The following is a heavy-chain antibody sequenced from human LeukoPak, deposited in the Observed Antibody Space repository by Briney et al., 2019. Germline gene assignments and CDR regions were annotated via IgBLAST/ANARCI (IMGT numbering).Heavy chain of an antibody. V-gene: IGHV3-30*02. CDR2: IRYDGSNK. Sequence: GGSLRLSCAASGFTFSSYGMHWVRQAPGKGLEWVAFIRYDGSNKYYADSVKGRFTISRDSSKNTLYLQMNSLRAEDTAVYYCAKEPTQYYDYVWGSYPDYWGQGTLVTVSS. D-gene: IGHD3-16*02. CDR1: GFTFSSYG. CDR3: AKEPTQYYDYVWGSYPDY. J-gene: IGHJ4*02.